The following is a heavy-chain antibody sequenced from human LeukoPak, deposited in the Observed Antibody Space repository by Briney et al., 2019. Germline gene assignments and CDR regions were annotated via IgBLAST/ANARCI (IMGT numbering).Heavy chain of an antibody. CDR3: ARDRGTWNDDGFDY. Sequence: SETLSLTCAVYGGSFSGNYYWSWIRQPAGKGLEWIGRIYISGSTNYNPSLKSRVTMSVDTSENQFSLKLSSVTAADTAVYYCARDRGTWNDDGFDYWGQGTLVTVSS. V-gene: IGHV4-4*07. CDR2: IYISGST. CDR1: GGSFSGNYY. D-gene: IGHD1-1*01. J-gene: IGHJ4*02.